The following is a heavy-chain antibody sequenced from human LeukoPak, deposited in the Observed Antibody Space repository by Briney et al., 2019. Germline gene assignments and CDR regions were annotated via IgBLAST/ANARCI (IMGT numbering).Heavy chain of an antibody. J-gene: IGHJ3*02. CDR2: FYSSTRT. D-gene: IGHD3-3*01. Sequence: SQTLSLTCTVSGDSLTSGSRYWSWIRQPAGRGLEWIGHFYSSTRTTYNPSLESRVTISVDTSKNQFSLKLSSVTAADTAVYYCARFSIFGVVNDAFDIWGQGTMVTVSS. CDR3: ARFSIFGVVNDAFDI. V-gene: IGHV4-61*09. CDR1: GDSLTSGSRY.